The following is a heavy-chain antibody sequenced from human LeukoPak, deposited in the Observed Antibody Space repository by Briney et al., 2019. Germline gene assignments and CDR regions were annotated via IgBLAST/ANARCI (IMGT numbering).Heavy chain of an antibody. D-gene: IGHD3-22*01. J-gene: IGHJ3*02. Sequence: SETLSLTCIVSGDSTSSSSYYWAWIRQPPGKGLEWIGSMYYSGSTNYNPALKSRVTISGDTSKNRFSLKLTSLTAADTAVYYCARCSSGHYDAFDIWGQGTMVTVSS. CDR3: ARCSSGHYDAFDI. V-gene: IGHV4-39*07. CDR2: MYYSGST. CDR1: GDSTSSSSYY.